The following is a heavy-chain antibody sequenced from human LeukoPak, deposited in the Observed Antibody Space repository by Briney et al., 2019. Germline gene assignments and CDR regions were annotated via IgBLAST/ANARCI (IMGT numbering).Heavy chain of an antibody. CDR2: ISGSGGST. CDR1: GFTFSNYA. CDR3: AKSPLSGFDAFDI. D-gene: IGHD3-10*01. V-gene: IGHV3-23*01. Sequence: GGSLRLSCAASGFTFSNYAMNWVRQAPGKGLEWVSAISGSGGSTYYADSVKGRFTISRDNSKNTLYLQMNSLRAEDTAVYYCAKSPLSGFDAFDIWGQGTMVTVSS. J-gene: IGHJ3*02.